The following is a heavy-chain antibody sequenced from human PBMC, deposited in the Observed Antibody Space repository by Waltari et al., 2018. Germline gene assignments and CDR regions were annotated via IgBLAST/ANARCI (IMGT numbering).Heavy chain of an antibody. CDR3: ARGWEDDYGDYEVDY. CDR1: GFSFSRHA. D-gene: IGHD4-17*01. V-gene: IGHV3-30-3*01. Sequence: QVQLVESGGGVVQPGRSLRLSCAASGFSFSRHAMHWVRQEPGKGLEWVAVISYDGSNKYYADSVKGRFTISRDNSKNTLYLQMNSLRAEDTAVYYCARGWEDDYGDYEVDYWGQGTLVTVSS. CDR2: ISYDGSNK. J-gene: IGHJ4*02.